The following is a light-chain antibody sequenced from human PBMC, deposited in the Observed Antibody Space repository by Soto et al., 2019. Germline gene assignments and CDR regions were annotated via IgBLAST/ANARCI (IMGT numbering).Light chain of an antibody. Sequence: DIVLTRSRGTLSLSPGSRSTLACMAIQSVSSSYLAWYQQKPGQAPRLVIYGASSRATGIPDRFSGSGSGTDFTLTISRLEPEDFAVYYCQQYGSSPPWTFGQGTKVDIK. V-gene: IGKV3-20*01. J-gene: IGKJ1*01. CDR1: QSVSSSY. CDR2: GAS. CDR3: QQYGSSPPWT.